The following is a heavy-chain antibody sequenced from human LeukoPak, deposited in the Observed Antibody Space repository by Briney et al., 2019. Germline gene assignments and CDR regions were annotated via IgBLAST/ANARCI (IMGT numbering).Heavy chain of an antibody. Sequence: GGSLRLSCAASGFTFTNAWMSWVRQAPGKGLEWVGRIKSKGDGETTDYAAPVRGRSTMSRDDSTATLYLQMNSLKTEDTAVYSCTTDLGITMIRGVIVFWGQGTLVTVSS. D-gene: IGHD3-10*01. CDR2: IKSKGDGETT. CDR1: GFTFTNAW. CDR3: TTDLGITMIRGVIVF. J-gene: IGHJ4*02. V-gene: IGHV3-15*01.